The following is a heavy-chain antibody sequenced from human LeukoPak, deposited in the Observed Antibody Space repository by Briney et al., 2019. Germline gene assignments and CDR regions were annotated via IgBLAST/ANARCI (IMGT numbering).Heavy chain of an antibody. D-gene: IGHD1-26*01. J-gene: IGHJ3*02. CDR3: VRDWEGFNFDI. Sequence: SETLSLTCTVSGGSVSSYYWSWVRQPPGEGLEWIAYVYNGGSTNYNPSLKSRVTISVDRSKNQFSLKMNSVTAADTAVYYGVRDWEGFNFDIWGQGTMVTVSS. CDR1: GGSVSSYY. V-gene: IGHV4-59*02. CDR2: VYNGGST.